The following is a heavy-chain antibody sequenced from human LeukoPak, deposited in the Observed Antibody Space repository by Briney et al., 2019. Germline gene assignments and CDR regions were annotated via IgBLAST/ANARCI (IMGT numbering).Heavy chain of an antibody. CDR3: ARGRRPTPPVGIFRPHEINTPLDY. J-gene: IGHJ4*02. D-gene: IGHD1-14*01. V-gene: IGHV4-34*01. Sequence: PSETLSLTCAVYGGSFSGYYWSWIRQPPGKGLEWIGEINHSGSTNYNPSLKSRVTISVDTSKNQFSLKLSSVTAADTAVYYCARGRRPTPPVGIFRPHEINTPLDYWGQGTLVTVSS. CDR2: INHSGST. CDR1: GGSFSGYY.